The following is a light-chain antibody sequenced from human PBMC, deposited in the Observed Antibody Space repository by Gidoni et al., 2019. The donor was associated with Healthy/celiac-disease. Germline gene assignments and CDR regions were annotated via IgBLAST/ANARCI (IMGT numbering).Light chain of an antibody. V-gene: IGKV3-20*01. CDR1: QSVSSSY. Sequence: EIVLTQSPGTLSLSPGERATLSCRASQSVSSSYLAWYQQKPGQAPRLLIYGASSSATGIPDRFSGSGSGTDFTLTISRLEPEDFAVYYCQQYGSSPPWTFXQXTKVEIK. J-gene: IGKJ1*01. CDR2: GAS. CDR3: QQYGSSPPWT.